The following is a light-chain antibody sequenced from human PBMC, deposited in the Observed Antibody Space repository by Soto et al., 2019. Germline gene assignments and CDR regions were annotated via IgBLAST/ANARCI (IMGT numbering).Light chain of an antibody. Sequence: QSALIQPASVSGSPGQSITISCTGTSSDVGGSNYVSWYQHHPHRAPKLLIYAVSYRPSGVSNRFSGSKSGNMASLTISGLQAEDEADYYCSSYTSSNTLEVFGSGTKLTVL. CDR1: SSDVGGSNY. CDR3: SSYTSSNTLEV. CDR2: AVS. V-gene: IGLV2-14*01. J-gene: IGLJ1*01.